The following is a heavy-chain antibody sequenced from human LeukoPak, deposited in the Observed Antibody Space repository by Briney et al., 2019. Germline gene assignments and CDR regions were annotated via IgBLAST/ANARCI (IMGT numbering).Heavy chain of an antibody. CDR2: IGFGDDSA. CDR1: GFTVSSSF. V-gene: IGHV3-23*01. J-gene: IGHJ5*02. CDR3: AKDPTSVGGRHDWLLDS. Sequence: GGSLRLSCAASGFTVSSSFIYWVRQAPGKGLEWVSTIGFGDDSAYYADSVKGRFTISRDNSKNTLYLQMNYLRAEDTAVYYCAKDPTSVGGRHDWLLDSWGQGTLVTVSS. D-gene: IGHD3-9*01.